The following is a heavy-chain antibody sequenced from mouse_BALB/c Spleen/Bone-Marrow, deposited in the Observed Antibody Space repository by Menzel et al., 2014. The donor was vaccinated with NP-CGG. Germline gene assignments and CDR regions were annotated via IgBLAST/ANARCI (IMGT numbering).Heavy chain of an antibody. J-gene: IGHJ2*01. D-gene: IGHD2-10*02. CDR3: ARKYGDY. V-gene: IGHV1-80*01. Sequence: QVQLKQSGAELVRPGSSVKISCKASGYPFSSYWMSWVKQRPGQGLEWIGQIYPGDGETNYNGKFKGNATLTADKSSSTAYMQLISLTSEDSAVYFCARKYGDYWGQGTTLKVSS. CDR1: GYPFSSYW. CDR2: IYPGDGET.